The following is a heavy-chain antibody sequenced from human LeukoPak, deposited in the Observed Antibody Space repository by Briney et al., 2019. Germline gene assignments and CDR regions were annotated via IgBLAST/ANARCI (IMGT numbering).Heavy chain of an antibody. CDR3: ARHRSETGGKQGVNWFDP. CDR2: IYFGGTT. CDR1: GGSIKNYY. D-gene: IGHD4-23*01. V-gene: IGHV4-59*01. J-gene: IGHJ5*02. Sequence: SETLSLTCSVSGGSIKNYYWSWIRQPPAKGLEWLGNIYFGGTTDYNSSLKSRLTISVDTFKNQLSLNLQSAPPANTATYYCARHRSETGGKQGVNWFDPWGQGTLVTVSS.